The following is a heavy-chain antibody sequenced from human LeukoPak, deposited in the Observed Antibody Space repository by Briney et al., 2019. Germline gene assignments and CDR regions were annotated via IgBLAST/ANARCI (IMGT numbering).Heavy chain of an antibody. J-gene: IGHJ4*02. V-gene: IGHV4-59*01. CDR3: ARGGQLLWFGELFSLDS. Sequence: SETLSLTCAVAGGSISSYYWSWIRQPLGKGLEWIGYIYYSGSNNYNPSLKSRVTISVDTSKNQFSLKLSSVTAADTAVYYCARGGQLLWFGELFSLDSWGPGTLVTVSS. CDR2: IYYSGSN. D-gene: IGHD3-10*01. CDR1: GGSISSYY.